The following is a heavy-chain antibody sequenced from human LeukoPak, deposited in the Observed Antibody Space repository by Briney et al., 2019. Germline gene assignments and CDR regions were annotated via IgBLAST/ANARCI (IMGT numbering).Heavy chain of an antibody. D-gene: IGHD2-21*02. CDR1: GFTVFTNY. V-gene: IGHV3-53*01. CDR2: LYSDGNT. CDR3: ARGVEPLTANTLAY. J-gene: IGHJ4*02. Sequence: GGSLSLSCAASGFTVFTNYMMWARQAPGKGLEWVSVLYSDGNTKYADSVQGRFTISRDNSKNTLYLEMNSLSPDDTAVYYCARGVEPLTANTLAYWGQGTLVTVSS.